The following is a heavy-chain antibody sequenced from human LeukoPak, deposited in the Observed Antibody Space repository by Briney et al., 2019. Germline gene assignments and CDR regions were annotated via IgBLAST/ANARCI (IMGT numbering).Heavy chain of an antibody. V-gene: IGHV3-33*01. CDR2: IWYDGSNK. CDR1: GFTFSSYG. J-gene: IGHJ4*02. Sequence: PGGSLRLSCAASGFTFSSYGMHWVRQAPGKGLEWVAVIWYDGSNKYYADSVKGRFTISRDNSKNTLYLQMNSLRAEDTAVYYCARDGGYCSGGSCYSYYFDHWGQGTLVTVSS. D-gene: IGHD2-15*01. CDR3: ARDGGYCSGGSCYSYYFDH.